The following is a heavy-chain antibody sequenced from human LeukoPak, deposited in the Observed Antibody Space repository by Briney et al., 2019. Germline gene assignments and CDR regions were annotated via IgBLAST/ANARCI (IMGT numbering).Heavy chain of an antibody. CDR3: ARDPVEYSSSLGDY. D-gene: IGHD6-6*01. V-gene: IGHV7-4-1*02. Sequence: ASVKVSCKASGYTFTSHDINWVRQATGQGLEWMGWINTNTGNPTYAQGFTGRFVFSLDTSVSTAYLQISSLKAEDTAVYYCARDPVEYSSSLGDYWGQGTLVTVSS. J-gene: IGHJ4*02. CDR2: INTNTGNP. CDR1: GYTFTSHD.